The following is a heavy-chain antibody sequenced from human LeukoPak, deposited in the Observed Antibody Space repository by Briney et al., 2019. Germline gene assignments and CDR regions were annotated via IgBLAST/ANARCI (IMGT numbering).Heavy chain of an antibody. Sequence: ASVKVSCKASGYTFTSYGISWVRQAPGQGLEWMGWISAYSGNTNYAQKFQGRVTMTTDTSTSTVYMELRSLTSDDTAVYYCARDEEAAGTFFDYWGQGTLVTVSS. CDR2: ISAYSGNT. CDR3: ARDEEAAGTFFDY. V-gene: IGHV1-18*01. CDR1: GYTFTSYG. J-gene: IGHJ4*02. D-gene: IGHD6-13*01.